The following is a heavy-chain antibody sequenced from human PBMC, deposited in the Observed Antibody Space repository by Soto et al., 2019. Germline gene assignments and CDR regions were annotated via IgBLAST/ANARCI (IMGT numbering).Heavy chain of an antibody. J-gene: IGHJ4*02. Sequence: GGSLRLSCAVSGFTFSAYWMHWVRQVPGKGLTWVSRISDDGSTATYADSVKGRFIISRDNARNTLYLEMNTLRADDSGLYYCARGPRVSSTGTGAHWGRGTLVTVSS. CDR2: ISDDGSTA. CDR3: ARGPRVSSTGTGAH. D-gene: IGHD1-1*01. V-gene: IGHV3-74*01. CDR1: GFTFSAYW.